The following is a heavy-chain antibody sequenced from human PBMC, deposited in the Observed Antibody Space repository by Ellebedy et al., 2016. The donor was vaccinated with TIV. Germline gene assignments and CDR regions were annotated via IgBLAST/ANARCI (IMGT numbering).Heavy chain of an antibody. J-gene: IGHJ4*02. D-gene: IGHD1-26*01. CDR1: GYSFSIYR. CDR2: IFPSDSDA. CDR3: ARGGPSGSVDY. V-gene: IGHV5-51*01. Sequence: GESLKISCTASGYSFSIYRIAWVRQMPGKGLEWMGVIFPSDSDARYSPSFQGQVTFSADKSISTAYLQLNTLRASDTAMYYCARGGPSGSVDYWGQGTLVTVSS.